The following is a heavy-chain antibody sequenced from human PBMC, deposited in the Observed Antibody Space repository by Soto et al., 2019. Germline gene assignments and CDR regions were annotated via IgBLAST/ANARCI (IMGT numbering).Heavy chain of an antibody. D-gene: IGHD3-22*01. CDR2: IYYSGST. J-gene: IGHJ4*02. CDR3: ARGSPDSSPYPLKFAN. CDR1: GGSISSSSYY. Sequence: PSETPSLTCTVSGGSISSSSYYWGWIRQPPGKGLEWIGSIYYSGSTYYNPSLKSRVTISVDTSNNQFSLTMTSVTAADTAIYYCARGSPDSSPYPLKFANWAQGQLVPVSS. V-gene: IGHV4-39*07.